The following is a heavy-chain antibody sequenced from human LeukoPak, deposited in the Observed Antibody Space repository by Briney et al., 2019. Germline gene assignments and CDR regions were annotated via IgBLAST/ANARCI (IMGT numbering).Heavy chain of an antibody. CDR2: INHSGST. Sequence: SETLSLTCAVYGGSFSGYYWSWIRQPPGKGLEWIGEINHSGSTNYNPSLKSRVTISVDTSKNQFSLKLSSVTAADTAVYYCARGLVLGYCSSTSCYGANNWFDPWGQGTLVTVSS. CDR3: ARGLVLGYCSSTSCYGANNWFDP. D-gene: IGHD2-2*01. J-gene: IGHJ5*02. CDR1: GGSFSGYY. V-gene: IGHV4-34*01.